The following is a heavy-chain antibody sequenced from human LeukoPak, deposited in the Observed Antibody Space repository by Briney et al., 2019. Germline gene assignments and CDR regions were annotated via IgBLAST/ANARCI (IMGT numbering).Heavy chain of an antibody. Sequence: SETLSLTCTVSGSSISSYYWSWIRQPPGKGLEWIGYIYYSGSTNYNPSLKSRVTISVDTSKNQFSLKLSSVTAADTAVYYCARQDRRAVAGTGLSYYYYYGMDVWGQGTTVTVSS. CDR2: IYYSGST. CDR1: GSSISSYY. CDR3: ARQDRRAVAGTGLSYYYYYGMDV. V-gene: IGHV4-59*08. D-gene: IGHD6-19*01. J-gene: IGHJ6*02.